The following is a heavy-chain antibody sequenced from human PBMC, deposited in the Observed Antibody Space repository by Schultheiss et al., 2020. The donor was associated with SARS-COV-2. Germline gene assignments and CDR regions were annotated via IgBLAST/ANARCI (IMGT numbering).Heavy chain of an antibody. D-gene: IGHD3-10*01. CDR3: ARDWLPRGFDY. J-gene: IGHJ4*02. Sequence: SETLSLTCTVSGYSISSGYYWGWIRQPPGKGLEWIGYIYYSGSTNYNPSLKSRVTISVDTSKNQFSLKLSSVTAADTAVYYCARDWLPRGFDYWGQGTLVTVSS. V-gene: IGHV4-38-2*02. CDR1: GYSISSGYY. CDR2: IYYSGST.